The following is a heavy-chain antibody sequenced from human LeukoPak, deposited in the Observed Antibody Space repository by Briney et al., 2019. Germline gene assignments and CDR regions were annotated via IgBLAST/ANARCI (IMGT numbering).Heavy chain of an antibody. CDR2: IYYSGST. Sequence: KPSETLSLTCTVSGGSISSYYWSWIRQPPGKGLEWIVYIYYSGSTNYNPALKSRVTISVDTSKNQFSLKLSSVTAADTAVYYCARASSLYSYGFDYWGQGTLVTVSS. V-gene: IGHV4-59*01. J-gene: IGHJ4*02. CDR1: GGSISSYY. CDR3: ARASSLYSYGFDY. D-gene: IGHD5-18*01.